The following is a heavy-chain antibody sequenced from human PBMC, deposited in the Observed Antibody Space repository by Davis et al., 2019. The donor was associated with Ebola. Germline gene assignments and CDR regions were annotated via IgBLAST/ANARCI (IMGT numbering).Heavy chain of an antibody. CDR3: AKDRGFNYGSDY. J-gene: IGHJ4*02. CDR1: GFTFRDYA. V-gene: IGHV3-23*01. Sequence: GGSLRLSCAASGFTFRDYAMSWVRQAPGKGLEWLSTISGSSDTTHYADSVKGRFTISRDNSKNTLSLQVNSLRAEDTAVYFCAKDRGFNYGSDYWGQGTLVTVSS. D-gene: IGHD5-18*01. CDR2: ISGSSDTT.